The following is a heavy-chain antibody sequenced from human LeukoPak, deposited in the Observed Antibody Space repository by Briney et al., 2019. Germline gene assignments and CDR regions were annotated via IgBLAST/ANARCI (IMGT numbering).Heavy chain of an antibody. CDR2: INPNSGGT. CDR1: GYTFTGYY. CDR3: ARDGGAGWLARTRFDY. J-gene: IGHJ4*02. V-gene: IGHV1-2*04. Sequence: ASVKVSCKASGYTFTGYYMHWVRQAPGQGLEWMGWINPNSGGTNYAQKFQGWVTMTRDTSISTAYMELSRLRSDDTAVYYCARDGGAGWLARTRFDYWGQGTLVTVSS. D-gene: IGHD6-19*01.